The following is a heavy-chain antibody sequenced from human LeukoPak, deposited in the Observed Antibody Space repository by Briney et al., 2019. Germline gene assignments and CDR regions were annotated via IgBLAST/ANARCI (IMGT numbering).Heavy chain of an antibody. D-gene: IGHD2-2*01. J-gene: IGHJ4*02. CDR1: GFSFSDYS. V-gene: IGHV3-11*04. CDR2: INGNGSAA. CDR3: ARALGYCSSASCYYFDN. Sequence: GGSLRLSCAASGFSFSDYSTSWIRQAPGKGLEWISYINGNGSAAVYADSVKGRFTISRDNAKNSLYLQMNSLRAEDTAVYYCARALGYCSSASCYYFDNWGQGTLVTVSS.